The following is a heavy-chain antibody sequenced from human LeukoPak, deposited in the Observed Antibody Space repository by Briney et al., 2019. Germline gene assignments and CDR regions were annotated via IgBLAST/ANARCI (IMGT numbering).Heavy chain of an antibody. CDR2: ISYDGSNK. J-gene: IGHJ5*02. Sequence: PGRSLRLSCAASGFTFSSYAMHWVRQAPGKGLEWVAVISYDGSNKYYADSVKGRFTISRDNSKNTLYLQMNSLRAEDTAVYYCARERRVGNWFNPWGQGTLVTVSS. CDR3: ARERRVGNWFNP. CDR1: GFTFSSYA. D-gene: IGHD1-26*01. V-gene: IGHV3-30*01.